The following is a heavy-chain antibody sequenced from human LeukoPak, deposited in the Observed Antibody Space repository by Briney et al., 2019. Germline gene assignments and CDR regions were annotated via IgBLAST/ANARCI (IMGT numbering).Heavy chain of an antibody. J-gene: IGHJ4*02. CDR3: VRMVSGDY. Sequence: PGGTLRLSCAPSGFTFSNYDMNWVRQTPAKGLEWLSTISASGGHIYYADSVRGRFTISRDNSKNTLSLQMNSLRAEDTAVYHCVRMVSGDYWGQGTLVTVSS. CDR1: GFTFSNYD. D-gene: IGHD2-8*01. CDR2: ISASGGHI. V-gene: IGHV3-23*01.